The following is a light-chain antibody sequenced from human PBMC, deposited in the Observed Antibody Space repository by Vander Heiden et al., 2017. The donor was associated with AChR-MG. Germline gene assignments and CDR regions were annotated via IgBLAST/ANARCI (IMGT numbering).Light chain of an antibody. V-gene: IGKV4-1*01. Sequence: IVMTQSPDPPAVPLGERATINCKSSQSVLYSSNNKNFLAWYQQKSGQPPKLLIYWASTRESGVPDRFSGSGSGTDFTLTISSLQAEDVAVYYCQQNYSTPLTFGQGTKVEIK. CDR3: QQNYSTPLT. CDR1: QSVLYSSNNKNF. CDR2: WAS. J-gene: IGKJ1*01.